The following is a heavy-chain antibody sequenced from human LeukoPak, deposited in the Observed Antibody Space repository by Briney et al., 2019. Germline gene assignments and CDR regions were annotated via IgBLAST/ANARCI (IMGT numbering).Heavy chain of an antibody. CDR3: ARVYSSGSFYLY. D-gene: IGHD3-10*01. J-gene: IGHJ4*02. V-gene: IGHV1-2*06. CDR1: GYTFTGYY. CDR2: INPNSGGT. Sequence: ASVKVSCKASGYTFTGYYLHWVRQAPGQGLEWMGRINPNSGGTSYSQKFQGRVTVTRDTSISTAYMELGRLRSDDTAVYYCARVYSSGSFYLYWGQGTLVTVSS.